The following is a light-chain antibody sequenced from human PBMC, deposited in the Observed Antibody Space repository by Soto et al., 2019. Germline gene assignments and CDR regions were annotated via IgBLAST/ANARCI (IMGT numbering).Light chain of an antibody. J-gene: IGKJ4*01. Sequence: EIVLTQSPATLSLSPGERATLSCRASQSVSSCLAWCQQKPGQAASLLIYDASNRATGIPARFSGSGSGTDFTLTISSLEPEDFAVYYCQQRSNWLTFGGGTKVEIK. CDR3: QQRSNWLT. V-gene: IGKV3-11*01. CDR1: QSVSSC. CDR2: DAS.